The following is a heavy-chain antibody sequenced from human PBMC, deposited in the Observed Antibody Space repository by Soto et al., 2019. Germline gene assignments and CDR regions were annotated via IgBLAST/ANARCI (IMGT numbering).Heavy chain of an antibody. CDR2: INPGRNT. CDR1: GESLSGYY. D-gene: IGHD3-10*01. J-gene: IGHJ5*02. CDR3: ARSHYGGWAAWFDP. V-gene: IGHV4-34*01. Sequence: QVQLQQWGAGLLKPSETLSLTCGVHGESLSGYYWTWIRQPPGRGLEWIGEINPGRNTNYNPSLKSRVTISTDTSENHFSLNLTSVTAADAAIYYCARSHYGGWAAWFDPWGQGTLVTIPS.